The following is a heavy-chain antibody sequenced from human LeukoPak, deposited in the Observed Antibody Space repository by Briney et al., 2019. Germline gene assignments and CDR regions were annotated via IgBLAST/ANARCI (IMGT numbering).Heavy chain of an antibody. V-gene: IGHV3-48*01. CDR3: AREWRFGD. CDR2: ISSSSSTI. Sequence: GGSLRLSCAASGFTFSDHYMDWVRQAPGKGLEWVSYISSSSSTIYYADSVKGRFTISRDNTKNSLYLQMNSLRGEDTAVYYCAREWRFGDWGQGTLVTVSS. D-gene: IGHD3-16*01. J-gene: IGHJ4*02. CDR1: GFTFSDHY.